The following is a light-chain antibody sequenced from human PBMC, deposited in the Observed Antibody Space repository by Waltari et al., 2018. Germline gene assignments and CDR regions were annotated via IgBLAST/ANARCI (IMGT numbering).Light chain of an antibody. Sequence: QSALTQPASVSGSPGQSITISCSGTSSDVGGYNYVSWYQQLPGNAHKLMIYDVTRWPSGVSNRFSGSQSGNTASLTIFGLQAEDEADYYCASYTSTRTVIFGGGTRVTVL. V-gene: IGLV2-14*01. CDR2: DVT. CDR3: ASYTSTRTVI. CDR1: SSDVGGYNY. J-gene: IGLJ2*01.